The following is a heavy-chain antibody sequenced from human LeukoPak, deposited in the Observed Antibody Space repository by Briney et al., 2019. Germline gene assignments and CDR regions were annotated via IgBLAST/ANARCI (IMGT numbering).Heavy chain of an antibody. CDR2: ITDSGDGE. V-gene: IGHV3-23*01. CDR1: GFTFSSSA. J-gene: IGHJ4*02. CDR3: AKDRYSSASLLANNPFDY. D-gene: IGHD6-25*01. Sequence: GGSLRLSCAASGFTFSSSAMSWVRQAPGKGLAWVSSITDSGDGEYYADSVKGRFTISRDDSKNTLYLQMNSLTAVDTAVYYCAKDRYSSASLLANNPFDYWGQGTLVTVSS.